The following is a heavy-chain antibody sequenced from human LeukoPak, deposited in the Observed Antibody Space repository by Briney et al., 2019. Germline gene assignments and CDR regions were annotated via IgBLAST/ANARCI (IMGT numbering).Heavy chain of an antibody. CDR3: ARLAANCSGGSCYKYFDY. D-gene: IGHD2-15*01. CDR2: INHSGST. V-gene: IGHV4-34*01. Sequence: SETLSLTCAVYGGSFSGYYWSWIRQPPGKGLEWIGEINHSGSTNYNPSLKSRVTISVDTSKNQFSLKLSSVTAADTAVYYCARLAANCSGGSCYKYFDYWGQGTLVTVSS. J-gene: IGHJ4*02. CDR1: GGSFSGYY.